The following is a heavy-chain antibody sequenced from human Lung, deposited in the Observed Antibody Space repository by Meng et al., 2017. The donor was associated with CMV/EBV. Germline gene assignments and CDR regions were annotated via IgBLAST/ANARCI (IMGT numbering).Heavy chain of an antibody. Sequence: EVQLVGSGGGLVHPGGSLRLSCAASGFTFSRFWRHWVRQAPGKGLVWVSRTNEDGTITNYADSVKGRFTISRDNAENTLYLQMNSLRAEDTAVYYCARDLSGASDFWGQGTLVTVSS. CDR3: ARDLSGASDF. CDR1: GFTFSRFW. CDR2: TNEDGTIT. D-gene: IGHD7-27*01. J-gene: IGHJ4*02. V-gene: IGHV3-74*01.